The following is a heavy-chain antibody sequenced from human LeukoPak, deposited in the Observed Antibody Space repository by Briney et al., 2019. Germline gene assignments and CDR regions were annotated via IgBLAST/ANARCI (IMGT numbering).Heavy chain of an antibody. CDR2: IYHSGST. Sequence: SETLSLTCTVSGGSISSYYWSWIRQPPGKGLEWIGYIYHSGSTYYNPSLKSRVTISVDRSKNQFSLKLSSVTAADTVVYYCARYGGATRDFDYWGQGTLVTVSS. V-gene: IGHV4-59*12. CDR1: GGSISSYY. J-gene: IGHJ4*02. CDR3: ARYGGATRDFDY. D-gene: IGHD3-16*01.